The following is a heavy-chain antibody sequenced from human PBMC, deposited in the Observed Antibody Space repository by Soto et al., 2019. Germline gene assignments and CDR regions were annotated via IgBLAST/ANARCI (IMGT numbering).Heavy chain of an antibody. D-gene: IGHD6-13*01. CDR3: ARTYSSSWSPFEY. CDR1: GGSFSGYY. Sequence: PSETMSLTCAVYGGSFSGYYWSWIRKPPGKGLEWIGEINQSGSTNYNPSLKSRVTISADTSKNQFSLKLSSVTAADTAVHYCARTYSSSWSPFEYWGQGTLVTVSS. V-gene: IGHV4-34*01. CDR2: INQSGST. J-gene: IGHJ4*02.